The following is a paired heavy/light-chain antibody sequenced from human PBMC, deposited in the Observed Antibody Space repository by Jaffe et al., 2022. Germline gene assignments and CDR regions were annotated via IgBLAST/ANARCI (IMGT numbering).Light chain of an antibody. J-gene: IGKJ3*01. Sequence: AIQLTQSPSSLSASVGDRVTITCRASQGISSALAWYQQKPGKAPKLLIYDASSLESGVPSRFSGSGSGTDFTLTISSLQPEDFATYYCQQFNSYPRTFGPGTKVDIK. CDR2: DAS. V-gene: IGKV1-13*02. CDR1: QGISSA. CDR3: QQFNSYPRT.
Heavy chain of an antibody. CDR3: AKDGARTYYDFWSGSYYFDY. CDR1: GFTFSSYG. D-gene: IGHD3-3*01. J-gene: IGHJ4*02. CDR2: IRYDGSNK. Sequence: QVQLVESGGGVVQPGGSLRLSCAASGFTFSSYGMHWVRQAPGKGLEWVAFIRYDGSNKYYADSVKGRFTISRDNSKNTLYLQMNSLRAEDTAVYYCAKDGARTYYDFWSGSYYFDYWGQGTLVTVSS. V-gene: IGHV3-30*02.